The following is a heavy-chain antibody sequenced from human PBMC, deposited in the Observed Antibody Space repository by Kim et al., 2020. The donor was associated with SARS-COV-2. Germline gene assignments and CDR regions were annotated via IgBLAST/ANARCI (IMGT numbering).Heavy chain of an antibody. Sequence: VKGRFTISRGNSKNTRYLQMNRLRAEDTAVYYCARDYYDSSGYYSNWFDPWGQGTLVTVSS. CDR3: ARDYYDSSGYYSNWFDP. J-gene: IGHJ5*02. V-gene: IGHV3-30*01. D-gene: IGHD3-22*01.